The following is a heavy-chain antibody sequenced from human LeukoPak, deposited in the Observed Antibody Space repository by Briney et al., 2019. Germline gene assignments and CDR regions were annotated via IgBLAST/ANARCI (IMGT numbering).Heavy chain of an antibody. CDR2: IIPIFGTA. J-gene: IGHJ6*02. D-gene: IGHD3-3*01. CDR3: ARDPLRFSEYSDYYGMDV. V-gene: IGHV1-69*01. Sequence: AASVKVSCTASGGTFSSYAISWVRQASRQGLEWMGGIIPIFGTANYAQKFQGRVTITADESTSTAYMELSSLRSEDTAVYYCARDPLRFSEYSDYYGMDVWGQGTTVTVSS. CDR1: GGTFSSYA.